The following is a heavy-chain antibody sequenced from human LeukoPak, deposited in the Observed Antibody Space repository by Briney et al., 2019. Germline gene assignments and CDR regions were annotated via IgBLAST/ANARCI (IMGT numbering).Heavy chain of an antibody. J-gene: IGHJ5*02. Sequence: ASVKVSCKASGYTFTGYYMHWVRQAPRQGLGRMGWINPNSGGTNYAQKFQGRVTMGRDTSISTAYMELSRLRSDDTAVYYCAREYSSPWGQGTLVTVSS. CDR3: AREYSSP. CDR1: GYTFTGYY. D-gene: IGHD6-13*01. CDR2: INPNSGGT. V-gene: IGHV1-2*02.